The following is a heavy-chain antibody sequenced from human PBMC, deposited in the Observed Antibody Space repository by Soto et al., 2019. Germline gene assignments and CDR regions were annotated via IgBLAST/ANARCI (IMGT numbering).Heavy chain of an antibody. D-gene: IGHD3-3*01. CDR1: GDSISGYY. CDR2: IYYSGST. V-gene: IGHV4-59*01. Sequence: SETLSLTCTVSGDSISGYYWSWIRQPPGKGLEWIGYIYYSGSTNYNPSLKSRVTISVDTSKNQFSLKLSSVTAADMAVYYCASFWSDYYYGMDVWGQGTTVTVSS. CDR3: ASFWSDYYYGMDV. J-gene: IGHJ6*02.